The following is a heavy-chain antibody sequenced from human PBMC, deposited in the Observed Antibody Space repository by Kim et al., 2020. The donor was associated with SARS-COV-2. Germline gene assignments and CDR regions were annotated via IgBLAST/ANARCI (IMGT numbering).Heavy chain of an antibody. Sequence: SETLSLTCTVSGGSISSSSNYWGWIGQPPGKGLEWIGSIYYSGGTYYNPYPESRVTISVDTFKNQISLKLSSVTAADTAVYYCSRNYDGRGYYLNFYYF. D-gene: IGHD3-22*01. CDR2: IYYSGGT. V-gene: IGHV4-39*01. J-gene: IGHJ4*01. CDR3: SRNYDGRGYYLNFYYF. CDR1: GGSISSSSNY.